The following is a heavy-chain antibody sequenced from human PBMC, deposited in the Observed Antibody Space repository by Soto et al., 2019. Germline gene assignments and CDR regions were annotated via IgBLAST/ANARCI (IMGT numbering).Heavy chain of an antibody. D-gene: IGHD3-10*01. V-gene: IGHV4-59*12. CDR3: ARVFGFGGMDV. Sequence: SETLSLTCNVSGGSISSNYWSWIRQPPGKGLEWIGYIYYSGSTTYNPSLKSRVTTSVDTSKNQFSLKLSSVTAADTAVYYCARVFGFGGMDVWGQGTTVTVSS. J-gene: IGHJ6*02. CDR1: GGSISSNY. CDR2: IYYSGST.